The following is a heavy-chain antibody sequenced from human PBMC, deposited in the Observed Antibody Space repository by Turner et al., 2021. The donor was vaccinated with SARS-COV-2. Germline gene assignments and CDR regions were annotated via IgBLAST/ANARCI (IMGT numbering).Heavy chain of an antibody. CDR3: AIWTSSSENF. D-gene: IGHD1-1*01. CDR2: VNKDGGGW. Sequence: EVQVAESGGGSVAPGGTLRLHCADSGFMFTTFWVNWVRQAPGKGMEWVANVNKDGGGWGCVDSVKGRFTLSRDNARNSFYLQMNSLRADDTAMYYCAIWTSSSENFWGQGTLVNVSS. CDR1: GFMFTTFW. J-gene: IGHJ4*02. V-gene: IGHV3-7*01.